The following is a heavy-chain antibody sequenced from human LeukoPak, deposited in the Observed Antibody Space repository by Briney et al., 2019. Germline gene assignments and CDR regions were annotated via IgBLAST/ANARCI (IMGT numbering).Heavy chain of an antibody. V-gene: IGHV3-74*01. J-gene: IGHJ4*02. CDR1: GFTFSNYW. CDR3: AGESSVGAHKAFDY. Sequence: GGSLRLSCAASGFTFSNYWMHWVRQAPGKGLVWVSRINSDGSSTSYADSVKGRFTISRDNAKNTLYLQMNSLRAEDTAVYYCAGESSVGAHKAFDYWGQGTLVTVSS. D-gene: IGHD1-26*01. CDR2: INSDGSST.